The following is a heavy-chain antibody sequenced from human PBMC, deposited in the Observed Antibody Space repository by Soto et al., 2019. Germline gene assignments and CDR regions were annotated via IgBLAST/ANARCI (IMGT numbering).Heavy chain of an antibody. Sequence: QVQLQESGPGLVQPSQTLALTCTVSGGYISRGVYYWGWIRQPPGKSLEWMGYIHFRGSTYYSPYLKSRVTIAVDTSKNLFYLNLPSLTAADTAVYYCARVSPPCSTQYDLWGQGTLVTVSS. J-gene: IGHJ4*02. CDR3: ARVSPPCSTQYDL. D-gene: IGHD2-15*01. CDR1: GGYISRGVYY. CDR2: IHFRGST. V-gene: IGHV4-30-4*01.